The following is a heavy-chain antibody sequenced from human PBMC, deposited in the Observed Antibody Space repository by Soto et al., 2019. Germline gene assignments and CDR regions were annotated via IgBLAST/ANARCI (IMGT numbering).Heavy chain of an antibody. V-gene: IGHV3-21*01. Sequence: EVQLVESGGGLVNPGESLKVSCAASGFTFSSYSMTWVRQAAGKGLEWVSSISSSGSFRYYADSVKGRFTISRDNAKNSLYLQMNSLRAEDTAVYYCAARSCTNGVCPFDYWGQGTLLTVSS. CDR1: GFTFSSYS. D-gene: IGHD2-8*01. CDR3: AARSCTNGVCPFDY. J-gene: IGHJ4*02. CDR2: ISSSGSFR.